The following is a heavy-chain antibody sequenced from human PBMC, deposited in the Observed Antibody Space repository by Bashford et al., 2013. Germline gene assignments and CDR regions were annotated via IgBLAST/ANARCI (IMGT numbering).Heavy chain of an antibody. J-gene: IGHJ4*02. CDR2: ISWNSGSI. CDR1: GFTFDDFA. CDR3: ARDLAMVSYYFDY. V-gene: IGHV3-9*01. Sequence: GGSLRLSCAASGFTFDDFAMHWVRQAPGKGLEWVSGISWNSGSIDYADSVKGRFTISRDNPENSLYLQMNSLRAEDTAVYYCARDLAMVSYYFDYWGQGTLVTVSS. D-gene: IGHD5-18*01.